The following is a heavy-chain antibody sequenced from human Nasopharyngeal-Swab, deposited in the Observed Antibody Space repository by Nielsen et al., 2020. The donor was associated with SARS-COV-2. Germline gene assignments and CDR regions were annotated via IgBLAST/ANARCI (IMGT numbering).Heavy chain of an antibody. CDR2: ILGGGSDK. J-gene: IGHJ4*02. Sequence: GGSLRLSCTASGFTFSGYAMNWVRQAPGEGLQWVAGILGGGSDKFYAESVMGRFTISRDNSKNTLYLQMNSLRAEDTAVYYCAREQGWLVPPDYWGQGTLVTVSS. V-gene: IGHV3-23*01. CDR3: AREQGWLVPPDY. CDR1: GFTFSGYA. D-gene: IGHD6-19*01.